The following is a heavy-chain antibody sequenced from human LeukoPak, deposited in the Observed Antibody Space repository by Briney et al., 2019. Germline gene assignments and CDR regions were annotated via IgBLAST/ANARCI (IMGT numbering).Heavy chain of an antibody. D-gene: IGHD3-10*01. CDR1: GGSISSTNW. CDR2: IYHSGST. CDR3: AKGRAESGSSYYCWAY. Sequence: SETLSLTCAVSGGSISSTNWWSWVRQPPGKGLEWIGEIYHSGSTNYNPSLKSRVTISVDKSKNQFSLKLSSVTAADTAVYYCAKGRAESGSSYYCWAYWGQGTLVTVSS. J-gene: IGHJ4*02. V-gene: IGHV4-4*02.